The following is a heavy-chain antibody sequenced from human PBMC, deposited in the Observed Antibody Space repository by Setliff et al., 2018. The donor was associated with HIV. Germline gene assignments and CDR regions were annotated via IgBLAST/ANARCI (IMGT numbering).Heavy chain of an antibody. J-gene: IGHJ4*02. V-gene: IGHV4-61*09. Sequence: SETLSLTCTVSGGSISSGSYYWSWIRQPAGKGLEWIGHIHTSGSTKYNPSLKSRVTISADTSKNQFSLNLSSVTAAETAVYYCARQPLYNDYDWRSYYFDYWGQGSLVTVSS. CDR3: ARQPLYNDYDWRSYYFDY. CDR1: GGSISSGSYY. CDR2: IHTSGST. D-gene: IGHD5-12*01.